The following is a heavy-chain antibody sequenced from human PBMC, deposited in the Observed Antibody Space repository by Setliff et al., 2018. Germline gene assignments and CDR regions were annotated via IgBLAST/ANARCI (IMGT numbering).Heavy chain of an antibody. J-gene: IGHJ4*02. Sequence: SLTCTVSGASVSGNSYYWGWIRQPPGKGLEWIASTYYSGNTYYNPSLKSRVTISVDTSKNQFSLSLTSVTAEDTAVYYCARDVGGEGYFDSWGQGTLVTVSS. D-gene: IGHD3-10*01. CDR3: ARDVGGEGYFDS. CDR1: GASVSGNSYY. CDR2: TYYSGNT. V-gene: IGHV4-39*07.